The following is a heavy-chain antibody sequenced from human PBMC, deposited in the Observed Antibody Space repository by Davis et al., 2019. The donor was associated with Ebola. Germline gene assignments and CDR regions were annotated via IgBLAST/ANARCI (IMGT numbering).Heavy chain of an antibody. CDR1: GFTFSSYG. CDR3: ARRSSQALD. J-gene: IGHJ4*02. V-gene: IGHV3-33*01. CDR2: IWYDGSNK. D-gene: IGHD6-6*01. Sequence: GESLKISCAASGFTFSSYGMHWVRQAPGKGLEWVAVIWYDGSNKYYADSVKGRFTISRDNSMNTLFLQMNSLRAEDTAVYYCARRSSQALDWGQGTLVTVSS.